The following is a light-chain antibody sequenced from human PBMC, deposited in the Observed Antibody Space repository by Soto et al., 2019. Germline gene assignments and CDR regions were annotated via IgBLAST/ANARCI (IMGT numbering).Light chain of an antibody. CDR3: SSYTSSSTAV. Sequence: QSALTQPASVSGSPGQSITLSCTGTSSDVGGYNYVSWYQQHPGKAPKLMIYDVSNRPSGVSNRFSGSKSGDTASLTISGLQAEDEAEYYCSSYTSSSTAVFGGGTKLTVL. V-gene: IGLV2-14*01. J-gene: IGLJ2*01. CDR1: SSDVGGYNY. CDR2: DVS.